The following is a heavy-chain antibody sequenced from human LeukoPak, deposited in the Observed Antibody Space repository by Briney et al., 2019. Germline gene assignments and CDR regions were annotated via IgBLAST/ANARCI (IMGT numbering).Heavy chain of an antibody. CDR2: IYYSGST. Sequence: SETLSLTCTVSGGSVSSGTYYWSWIRQPPGKGLEWMGYIYYSGSTNYNPSLKSRVTISADTSKNQLSLKLSFVTAADTAVYYCARDRGDLSTGYLDAFDIWGQGTMVTVSS. CDR3: ARDRGDLSTGYLDAFDI. J-gene: IGHJ3*02. CDR1: GGSVSSGTYY. D-gene: IGHD3-9*01. V-gene: IGHV4-61*01.